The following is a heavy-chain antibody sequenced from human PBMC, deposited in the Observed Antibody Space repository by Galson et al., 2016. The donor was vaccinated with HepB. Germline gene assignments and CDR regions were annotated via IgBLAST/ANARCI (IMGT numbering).Heavy chain of an antibody. V-gene: IGHV3-21*01. CDR2: ITPGSTYT. D-gene: IGHD6-13*01. Sequence: SLRLSCAASGFTFNMYTMTWVRQAPGKGLEWVSSITPGSTYTNFADSVKGRFTISRDDAENSLYLHMNSLRAEDTALYYCARVVTPMAAANRGFGSWGQGTQVVVSS. CDR3: ARVVTPMAAANRGFGS. J-gene: IGHJ5*02. CDR1: GFTFNMYT.